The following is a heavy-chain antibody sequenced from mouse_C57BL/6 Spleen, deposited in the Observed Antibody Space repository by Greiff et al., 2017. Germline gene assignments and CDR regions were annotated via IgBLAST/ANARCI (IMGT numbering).Heavy chain of an antibody. V-gene: IGHV1-53*01. D-gene: IGHD1-1*01. CDR3: AKLYGSSWGY. J-gene: IGHJ2*01. Sequence: VQLQQPGAELVKPGASVKLSCKASGHTFPSYLMQWVKQSPGQGLEWIGKINPSHGGTNYKEKFKSKATLTVDKSSSTAYMQLSSLTSEDSAVYYCAKLYGSSWGYWGQGTTLTVSS. CDR1: GHTFPSYL. CDR2: INPSHGGT.